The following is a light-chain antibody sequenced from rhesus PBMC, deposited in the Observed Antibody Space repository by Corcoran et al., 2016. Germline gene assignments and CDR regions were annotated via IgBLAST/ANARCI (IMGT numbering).Light chain of an antibody. Sequence: EIVMTQSPATLSLSPGETATLSCRASQRVGSHLAWYQQKPGQAHKLLVHSAYFRATGIPDRLSCSVSRTDFTLTISRLEPEDVGVYHCQQYNDLLTFGGGTKVVIK. CDR2: SAY. J-gene: IGKJ4*01. V-gene: IGKV3-40*01. CDR3: QQYNDLLT. CDR1: QRVGSH.